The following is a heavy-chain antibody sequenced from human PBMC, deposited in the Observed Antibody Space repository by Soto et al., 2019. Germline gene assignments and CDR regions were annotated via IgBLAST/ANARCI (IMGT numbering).Heavy chain of an antibody. CDR2: IIPIFGTA. D-gene: IGHD3-22*01. V-gene: IGHV1-69*13. CDR3: ARAPGYYDTDWYFDL. CDR1: GGTFSSYA. Sequence: SVKVSCKASGGTFSSYAISWVRQAPGRGLEWMGGIIPIFGTANYAQKFQGRVTITADESTSTAYMELSSLRSEDTAVYYCARAPGYYDTDWYFDLWGRGTLVTVSS. J-gene: IGHJ2*01.